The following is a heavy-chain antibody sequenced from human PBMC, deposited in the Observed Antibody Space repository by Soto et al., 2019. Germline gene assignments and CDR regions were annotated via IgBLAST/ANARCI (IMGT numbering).Heavy chain of an antibody. D-gene: IGHD5-12*01. CDR3: ASDLDGYNDGHY. CDR2: VNTDGGST. CDR1: GFTFSSYY. J-gene: IGHJ4*02. Sequence: EVQLVESGGGLIQPGGSLRLSCAASGFTFSSYYMHWVRQTPAKGLVWVSRVNTDGGSTNYADSVKGRFTIARDNAKNMVYLKMNSLRAEDTAVYYCASDLDGYNDGHYWGQGILVSLSS. V-gene: IGHV3-74*01.